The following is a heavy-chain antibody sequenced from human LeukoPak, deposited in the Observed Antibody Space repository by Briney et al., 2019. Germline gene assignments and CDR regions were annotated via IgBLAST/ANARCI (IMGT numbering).Heavy chain of an antibody. D-gene: IGHD6-19*01. Sequence: GGSLRLSCVASGFTFSDYYMSWIRQAPGKGLEWVSYISSSGSTIYYADSVKGRFTISWDNAKNSLYLQMNSLRAEDTAVYYCARDRLAVAGIFDYWGQGTLVTVSS. J-gene: IGHJ4*02. CDR1: GFTFSDYY. CDR2: ISSSGSTI. CDR3: ARDRLAVAGIFDY. V-gene: IGHV3-11*01.